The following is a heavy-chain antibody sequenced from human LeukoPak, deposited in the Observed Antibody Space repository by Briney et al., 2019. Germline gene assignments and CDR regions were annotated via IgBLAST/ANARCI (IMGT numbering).Heavy chain of an antibody. J-gene: IGHJ5*02. D-gene: IGHD3-3*01. CDR1: GFTFSDYW. V-gene: IGHV3-74*01. CDR3: ARGFSYDFWSGYSVFGP. CDR2: ISYDGGGT. Sequence: GGSLRLSCAASGFTFSDYWMHWVRQTPGKGLVWVSRISYDGGGTNYADSVKGRFIISRDNAKSMLYLQMNSLRAEDTAVYYCARGFSYDFWSGYSVFGPWGQGTLVTVSS.